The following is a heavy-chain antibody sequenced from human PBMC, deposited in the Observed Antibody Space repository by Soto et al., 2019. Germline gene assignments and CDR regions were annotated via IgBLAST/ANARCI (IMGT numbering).Heavy chain of an antibody. CDR2: IIPIFGTA. CDR1: GGTFSSYA. D-gene: IGHD3-22*01. J-gene: IGHJ6*02. V-gene: IGHV1-69*13. Sequence: ASVKVSCKASGGTFSSYAISWVRQAPGQGLEWMGGIIPIFGTANYAQKFQGRVTITADESTSTAYMELSSLRSEDTAVYYCARERENRYYYNSSGYYNYYYYGMDVWGQGTTVTVSS. CDR3: ARERENRYYYNSSGYYNYYYYGMDV.